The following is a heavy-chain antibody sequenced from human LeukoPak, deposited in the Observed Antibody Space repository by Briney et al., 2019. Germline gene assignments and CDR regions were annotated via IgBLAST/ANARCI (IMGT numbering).Heavy chain of an antibody. D-gene: IGHD6-19*01. CDR1: GFTFSSYE. Sequence: GGSLRLSCAASGFTFSSYEMNWVRQAPGKGLEWVSSISSTSSYMYYADSMKGRFIISRDNAKNSLYLQMNSLRAEDTAVYYCARASSGWAVDLYYFDHWGQGTLVTVSS. J-gene: IGHJ4*02. V-gene: IGHV3-21*01. CDR3: ARASSGWAVDLYYFDH. CDR2: ISSTSSYM.